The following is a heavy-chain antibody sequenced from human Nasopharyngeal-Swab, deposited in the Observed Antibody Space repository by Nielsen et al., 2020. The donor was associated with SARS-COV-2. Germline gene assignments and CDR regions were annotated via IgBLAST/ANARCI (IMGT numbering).Heavy chain of an antibody. CDR2: IGTAGDT. Sequence: GESLKISCASSGFTFSSYDMHWVRQATGKGLEWVSAIGTAGDTYYPASVKGRFTISRENAKNSLYLQMNSLRAEDTAVYYCARDLRYGSGSYHYYYYMDVWGKGTTVTVSS. CDR1: GFTFSSYD. J-gene: IGHJ6*03. V-gene: IGHV3-13*01. CDR3: ARDLRYGSGSYHYYYYMDV. D-gene: IGHD3-10*01.